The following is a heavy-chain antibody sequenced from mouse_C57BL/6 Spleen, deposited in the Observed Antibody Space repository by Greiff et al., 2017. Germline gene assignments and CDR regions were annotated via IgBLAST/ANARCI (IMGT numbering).Heavy chain of an antibody. V-gene: IGHV5-17*01. CDR3: ARDYGSSYGAMDY. D-gene: IGHD1-1*01. CDR1: GSTFSDYG. J-gene: IGHJ4*01. Sequence: EVKVEESGGGLVKPGGSLKLSCAASGSTFSDYGMHWVRQAPEKGLEWVAYISSGSSTIYYADTVKGRFPISRDNAKNTLFLQMTSLRSEDTARYYCARDYGSSYGAMDYWGQGTSVTVSS. CDR2: ISSGSSTI.